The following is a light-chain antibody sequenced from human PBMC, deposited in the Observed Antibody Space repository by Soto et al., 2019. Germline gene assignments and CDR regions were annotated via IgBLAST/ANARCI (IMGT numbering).Light chain of an antibody. Sequence: DIQMTQSPASLPASIGDTVTIACRASQNIDIYLNWYQHKPGTVPKLLIYAASGLQTGVPSRFSGSGSGTDFSLTISSLLPEDFATYYCQQSRTTPWTFGQGTKVDIK. V-gene: IGKV1-39*01. CDR3: QQSRTTPWT. J-gene: IGKJ1*01. CDR1: QNIDIY. CDR2: AAS.